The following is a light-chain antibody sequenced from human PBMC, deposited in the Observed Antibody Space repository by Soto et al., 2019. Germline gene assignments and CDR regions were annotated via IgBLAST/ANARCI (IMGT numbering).Light chain of an antibody. J-gene: IGLJ2*01. CDR2: YDD. CDR1: STNIGNNA. V-gene: IGLV1-36*01. CDR3: AAWDDSLNGVV. Sequence: QSVLTQPPSLSEAPRQRVTISCAGSSTNIGNNAVNWYQQLPGKAPKLLIYYDDLLPSGVSDRFSGSKSGTSASLAISGLQTEDEADYCCAAWDDSLNGVVFGGGTKLTVL.